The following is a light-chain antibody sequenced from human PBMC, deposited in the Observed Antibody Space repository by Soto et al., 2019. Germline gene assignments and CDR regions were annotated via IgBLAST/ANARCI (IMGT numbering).Light chain of an antibody. Sequence: QSALTQPPSASGSPGQSVTISCTGNKNDIGVYDFVSWYQHHPGKAPRLIIYEVVQRPSGVPDRFSGSKSGNTASLTVSGLQAADEADYFCKSYAGSNTYVFGSGTKVTDL. J-gene: IGLJ1*01. V-gene: IGLV2-8*01. CDR3: KSYAGSNTYV. CDR1: KNDIGVYDF. CDR2: EVV.